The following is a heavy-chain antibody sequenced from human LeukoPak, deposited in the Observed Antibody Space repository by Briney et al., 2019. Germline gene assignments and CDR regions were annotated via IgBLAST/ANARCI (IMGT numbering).Heavy chain of an antibody. CDR1: GDSISVYY. J-gene: IGHJ4*02. CDR2: TYYSGNT. V-gene: IGHV4-59*01. Sequence: PSETLSLTCTVSGDSISVYYWSWVRQPPRKGLEWVGDTYYSGNTHYNPSPKRRVTISLATFQEQFSLKPSSVTASAPGLYFCAREVAVADSLWDYWGRGTLVTVSS. CDR3: AREVAVADSLWDY. D-gene: IGHD6-19*01.